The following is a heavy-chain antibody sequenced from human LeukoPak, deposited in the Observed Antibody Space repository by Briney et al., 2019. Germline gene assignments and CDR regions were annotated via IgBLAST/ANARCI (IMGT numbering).Heavy chain of an antibody. CDR3: ARLSTLVQGIITHLIFDY. V-gene: IGHV4-30-2*01. CDR2: ISPRGAT. J-gene: IGHJ4*02. D-gene: IGHD3-10*01. CDR1: GGSITSGAYS. Sequence: PSETLSLTCAVSGGSITSGAYSWSWIRQPPGKGLEWIGYISPRGATYFNPSLKSRVTISVDRSNNQFSLNLSSVNAADTVVYYCARLSTLVQGIITHLIFDYWGQGTLVAVSS.